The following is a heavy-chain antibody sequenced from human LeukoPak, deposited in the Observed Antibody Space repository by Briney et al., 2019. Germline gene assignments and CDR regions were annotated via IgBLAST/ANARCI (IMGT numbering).Heavy chain of an antibody. D-gene: IGHD4-17*01. Sequence: PSETLSLTCTVSGVSISSYYWSWIRQPAGKGREWIGRIYTSGSTNYNPSLKSRVTMSVATSKNQFSLKLSSVTAADTAVYYCARVSVDYGGFDPWGQGTLVTVSS. CDR3: ARVSVDYGGFDP. J-gene: IGHJ5*02. V-gene: IGHV4-4*07. CDR1: GVSISSYY. CDR2: IYTSGST.